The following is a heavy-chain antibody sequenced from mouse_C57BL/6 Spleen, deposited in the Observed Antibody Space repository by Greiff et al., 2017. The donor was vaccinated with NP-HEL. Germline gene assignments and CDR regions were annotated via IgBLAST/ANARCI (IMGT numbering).Heavy chain of an antibody. Sequence: VQLQQSGAELVRPGSSVKLSCKASGYTFTSYWMHWVKQRPIQGLEWIGNIDPSDSETHYNQKFKDKATLTVDKSSSTAYMQLSILTSEDSAVYYCASLLYSPFFDVWGTGTTVTVSS. J-gene: IGHJ1*03. V-gene: IGHV1-52*01. CDR1: GYTFTSYW. CDR2: IDPSDSET. CDR3: ASLLYSPFFDV. D-gene: IGHD2-1*01.